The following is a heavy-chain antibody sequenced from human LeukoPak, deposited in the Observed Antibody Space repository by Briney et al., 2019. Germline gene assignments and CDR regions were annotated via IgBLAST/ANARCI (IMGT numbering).Heavy chain of an antibody. D-gene: IGHD1-26*01. CDR2: IKKDGGDK. Sequence: GGSLRLSCAASGFDFSDYWMSWVRQAPGKGLEWVANIKKDGGDKYYVESVKGRFTVSRDNAQNSLYLQMTSLRADDTGVYYCARQIVGTTQGDYWGQGTLVTVSS. CDR1: GFDFSDYW. V-gene: IGHV3-7*01. J-gene: IGHJ4*02. CDR3: ARQIVGTTQGDY.